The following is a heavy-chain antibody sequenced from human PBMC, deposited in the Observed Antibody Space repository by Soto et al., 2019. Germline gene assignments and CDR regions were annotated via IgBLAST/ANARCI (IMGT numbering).Heavy chain of an antibody. Sequence: SETLSLTCTVSGGSTSSSNWWSWVRQPPGKGLEWIGEIYHSGSTNYNPSLQSRVTISVDKSENQFSLKMRSVTAADTAVYYCARSPSSSWYGGGAFNIWGQGTMVTVSS. CDR3: ARSPSSSWYGGGAFNI. CDR1: GGSTSSSNW. D-gene: IGHD6-13*01. J-gene: IGHJ3*02. V-gene: IGHV4-4*02. CDR2: IYHSGST.